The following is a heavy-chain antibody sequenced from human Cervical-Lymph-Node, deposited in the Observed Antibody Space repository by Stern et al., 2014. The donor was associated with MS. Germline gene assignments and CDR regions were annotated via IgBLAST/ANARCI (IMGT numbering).Heavy chain of an antibody. Sequence: VQLVQSGGGLVKPGGSLRLSCAASGFTFSSYSMNWVRQAPGKGLELVSSIMSSSSYIYYADSVKGRFTISRDNAKNSLYLQMNSLRAEDTAVYYCARYQYYYDSSGFDYWGQGTLVTVSS. CDR2: IMSSSSYI. CDR3: ARYQYYYDSSGFDY. V-gene: IGHV3-21*01. D-gene: IGHD3-22*01. CDR1: GFTFSSYS. J-gene: IGHJ4*02.